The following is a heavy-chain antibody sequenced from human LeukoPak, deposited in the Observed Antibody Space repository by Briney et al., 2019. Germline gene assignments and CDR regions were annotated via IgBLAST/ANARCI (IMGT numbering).Heavy chain of an antibody. CDR2: IYIDGST. V-gene: IGHV3-66*02. Sequence: GGSLRLSCAASGFSVGSHYMTWVRQAPGQGLEWVSVIYIDGSTYYADSVEGRFTISRDNTKNTLYLQMNSLRPEDTVVYYCAKLPIYWGQGALVTVSS. J-gene: IGHJ4*02. CDR1: GFSVGSHY. CDR3: AKLPIY. D-gene: IGHD4-23*01.